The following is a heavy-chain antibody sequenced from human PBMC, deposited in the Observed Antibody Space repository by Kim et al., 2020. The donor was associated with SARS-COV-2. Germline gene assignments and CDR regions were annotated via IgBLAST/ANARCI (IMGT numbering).Heavy chain of an antibody. CDR3: AREGSWIPFDY. J-gene: IGHJ4*02. CDR1: GFTFSSYG. CDR2: IWYDGSNK. D-gene: IGHD5-18*01. Sequence: GGSLRLSCAASGFTFSSYGMHWVRQAPGKGLEWVAGIWYDGSNKYYADSVKGRFTISRDNSKNTLYLQMNSLRAEDTAVYYCAREGSWIPFDYWGQGTLVTVSS. V-gene: IGHV3-33*01.